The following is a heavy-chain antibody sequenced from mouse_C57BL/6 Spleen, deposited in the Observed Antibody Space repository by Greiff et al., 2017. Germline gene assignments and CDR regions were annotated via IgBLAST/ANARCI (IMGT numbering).Heavy chain of an antibody. D-gene: IGHD2-12*01. CDR3: ARDDEEAWFAY. Sequence: VQLQQSGAELMKPGASVKLSCKATGYTFTGYWIEWVKQRPGHGLEWIGEILPGSGSTNYHEKFKGKATFTADTSSNTAYMQLSSLTTEDSAIYYCARDDEEAWFAYWGQGTLVTVSA. V-gene: IGHV1-9*01. CDR2: ILPGSGST. J-gene: IGHJ3*01. CDR1: GYTFTGYW.